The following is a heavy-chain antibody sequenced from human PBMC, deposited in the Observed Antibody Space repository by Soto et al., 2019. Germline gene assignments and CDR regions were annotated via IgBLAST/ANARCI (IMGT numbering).Heavy chain of an antibody. J-gene: IGHJ4*02. CDR2: ISSSSSTI. V-gene: IGHV3-48*02. CDR3: ARDRGGYCSSTSCYSFDY. D-gene: IGHD2-2*01. Sequence: GGSLRLSCAASGFTFSSYSMNWVRQAPGKGLEWVSYISSSSSTIYYADSVKGRFTISRDNAKNSLYLQMNSLRDEDTAVYYCARDRGGYCSSTSCYSFDYWGQGTLVTVSS. CDR1: GFTFSSYS.